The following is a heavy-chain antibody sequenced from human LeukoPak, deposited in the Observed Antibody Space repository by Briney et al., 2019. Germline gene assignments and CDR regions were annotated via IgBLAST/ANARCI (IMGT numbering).Heavy chain of an antibody. CDR2: ISSSSSTI. Sequence: PGGSLRLSCAASGFTFSSYSINWVRQAPGKGLEWVSYISSSSSTIYYADSVKGRFTISRDNAKNSLYLQMNSLRAEDTAVYYCARGRVITMVRGVLVYWGQRTLVTVSS. D-gene: IGHD3-10*01. V-gene: IGHV3-48*01. CDR1: GFTFSSYS. CDR3: ARGRVITMVRGVLVY. J-gene: IGHJ4*02.